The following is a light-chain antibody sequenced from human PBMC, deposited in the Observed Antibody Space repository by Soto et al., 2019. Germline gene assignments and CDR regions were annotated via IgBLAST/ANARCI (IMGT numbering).Light chain of an antibody. CDR3: QQYNNWPPIT. CDR1: QSVSSN. J-gene: IGKJ4*01. CDR2: GAS. Sequence: EIVLTQSPGTLSLSPGERATLSCRASQSVSSNLAWYQQKPGQAPRLLTYGASTRATGIPARFSGSGSGTEFTLTISSLQSEDFAVYYCQQYNNWPPITFGGGTKVEIK. V-gene: IGKV3-15*01.